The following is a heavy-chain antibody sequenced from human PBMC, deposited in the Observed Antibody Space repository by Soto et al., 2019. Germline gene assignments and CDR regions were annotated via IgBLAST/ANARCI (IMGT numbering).Heavy chain of an antibody. J-gene: IGHJ4*02. CDR1: GYTFTGYY. V-gene: IGHV1-2*04. Sequence: ASVKVSCKASGYTFTGYYMHWVRQAPGQGLEWMGWINPNSGGTNYAQKFQGWVTMTRDTSISTAYMELSSVTAADTAVYYCARVLGYCSSTDRLCKGVSYFDDWGQGTLVTVSS. CDR2: INPNSGGT. D-gene: IGHD2-2*01. CDR3: ARVLGYCSSTDRLCKGVSYFDD.